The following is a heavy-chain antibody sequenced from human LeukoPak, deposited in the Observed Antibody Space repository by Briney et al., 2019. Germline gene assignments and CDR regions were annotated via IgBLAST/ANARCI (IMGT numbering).Heavy chain of an antibody. J-gene: IGHJ5*02. D-gene: IGHD2/OR15-2a*01. CDR1: GGSISSYY. Sequence: SETLSLTCTVSGGSISSYYWSWIRHPPGKGLERIGYIYYSGSTSHNPSLKSRVTISVDTSKNQFSLKLSSVTAADTAVYYCARHVKGSTHGFDPWGQGTLVTVSS. CDR2: IYYSGST. CDR3: ARHVKGSTHGFDP. V-gene: IGHV4-59*08.